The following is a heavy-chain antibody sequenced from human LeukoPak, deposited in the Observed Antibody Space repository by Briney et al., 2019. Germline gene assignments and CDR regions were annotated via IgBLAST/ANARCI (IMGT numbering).Heavy chain of an antibody. Sequence: SETLSLTCTVSGYSISSGYYWGWIRQPPGKGLEWIGSIYHSGSTYYNPSLKSRVTISVDTSKNQFSLKLSSVTAADTAVYYCASIGEYSSGWFFDYWGQGTLVTVSS. V-gene: IGHV4-38-2*02. J-gene: IGHJ4*02. D-gene: IGHD6-19*01. CDR1: GYSISSGYY. CDR2: IYHSGST. CDR3: ASIGEYSSGWFFDY.